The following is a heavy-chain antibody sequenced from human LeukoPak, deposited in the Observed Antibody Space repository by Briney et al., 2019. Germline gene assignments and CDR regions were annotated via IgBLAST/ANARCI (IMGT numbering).Heavy chain of an antibody. V-gene: IGHV3-7*01. D-gene: IGHD1-7*01. J-gene: IGHJ5*02. CDR2: KKRDGSER. CDR3: ARDRVAGTVSGWFDP. Sequence: GGSLRLSCAPSVFHLTTYWMNWVREPLGKGVEWGANKKRDGSERYYVDSVKGRFTISRDNAKNSLYLQTDSLGDEDTVVYDCARDRVAGTVSGWFDPWGQGTLVTVSS. CDR1: VFHLTTYW.